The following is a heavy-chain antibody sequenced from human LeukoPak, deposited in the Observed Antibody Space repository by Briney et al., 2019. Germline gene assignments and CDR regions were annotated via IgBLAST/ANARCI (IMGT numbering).Heavy chain of an antibody. Sequence: ASVKVSCKASGYTFTGYYMHWVRQAPGQGLEWMGWINPNSGGTNYAQKFQGRVTMTRDTSISTAYMELSRLRSDDTAVYYCARDPRPSYDSSGYFYYPGDYWGQGTLVTVSS. CDR2: INPNSGGT. CDR3: ARDPRPSYDSSGYFYYPGDY. J-gene: IGHJ4*02. CDR1: GYTFTGYY. V-gene: IGHV1-2*02. D-gene: IGHD3-22*01.